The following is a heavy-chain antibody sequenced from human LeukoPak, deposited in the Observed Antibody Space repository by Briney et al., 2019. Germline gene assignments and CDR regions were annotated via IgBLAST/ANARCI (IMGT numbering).Heavy chain of an antibody. CDR3: TRRDWQVNKGYFFDY. D-gene: IGHD1/OR15-1a*01. Sequence: GESLKISCQGSGYNFITYWIGWVRQMPGKGLEWMGIIYPGDSDTRCSPSFQGQVTISADKSLSTAYLQWSSLKASDTAIYYCTRRDWQVNKGYFFDYWGQGTVVTVSS. CDR1: GYNFITYW. V-gene: IGHV5-51*01. J-gene: IGHJ4*02. CDR2: IYPGDSDT.